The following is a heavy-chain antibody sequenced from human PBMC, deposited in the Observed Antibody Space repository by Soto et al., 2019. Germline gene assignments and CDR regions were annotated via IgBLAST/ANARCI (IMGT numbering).Heavy chain of an antibody. D-gene: IGHD4-17*01. J-gene: IGHJ4*02. CDR1: GGSISSGDYY. V-gene: IGHV4-30-4*01. CDR3: ARGLAPTVTTYYFDY. Sequence: QVQLQESGPGLVKPSQTLSLTCTVSGGSISSGDYYWSWIRQPPGKGLEWIGYIYYSGSTYYNPSLKSRVTISVGTSKNQFSLKLSSVTAADTAVYYCARGLAPTVTTYYFDYWGQGTLVTVSS. CDR2: IYYSGST.